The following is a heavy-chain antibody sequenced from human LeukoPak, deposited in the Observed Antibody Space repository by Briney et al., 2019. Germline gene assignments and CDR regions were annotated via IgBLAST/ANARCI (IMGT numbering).Heavy chain of an antibody. D-gene: IGHD2-21*02. J-gene: IGHJ4*02. CDR2: INPSGGST. CDR1: GYTFTSYY. V-gene: IGHV1-46*01. Sequence: ASVKVSCKASGYTFTSYYMHWVRQAPGQGLEWMGIINPSGGSTSYAQKFQGRVTITADKSTSTAYMELSSLRSEDTAVYYCARTRYCGGDCYSGFDYWGQGTLVTVSS. CDR3: ARTRYCGGDCYSGFDY.